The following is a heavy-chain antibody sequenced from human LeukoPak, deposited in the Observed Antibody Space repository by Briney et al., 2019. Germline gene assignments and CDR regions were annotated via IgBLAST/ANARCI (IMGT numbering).Heavy chain of an antibody. V-gene: IGHV3-23*01. CDR2: ISGSGGST. J-gene: IGHJ4*02. D-gene: IGHD1-26*01. Sequence: PGGSLRLSCAASGFTFSSYALNWVRQAPGKGLEWVSAISGSGGSTYYADSVKGRFTISRDNSKNTLYLQMNSLRAEDTAVYYCAKVYSGSYFGFDYWGQGTLVTVSS. CDR3: AKVYSGSYFGFDY. CDR1: GFTFSSYA.